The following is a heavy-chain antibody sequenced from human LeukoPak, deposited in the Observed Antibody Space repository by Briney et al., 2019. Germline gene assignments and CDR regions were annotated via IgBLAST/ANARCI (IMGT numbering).Heavy chain of an antibody. CDR2: INSDGSST. CDR1: GFTFNNYA. CDR3: ARVHDYGELDY. V-gene: IGHV3-74*01. D-gene: IGHD4-17*01. Sequence: GGSLRLSCAASGFTFNNYAMTWVRQAPGKGLEWVSRINSDGSSTSYADSVKGRFTISRDNAKNTLYLQMNSLRAEDTAVYYCARVHDYGELDYWGQGTLVTVSS. J-gene: IGHJ4*02.